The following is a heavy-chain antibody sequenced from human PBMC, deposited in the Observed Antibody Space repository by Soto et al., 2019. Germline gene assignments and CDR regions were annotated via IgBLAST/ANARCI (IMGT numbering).Heavy chain of an antibody. CDR2: MSFDGSNK. D-gene: IGHD2-2*02. V-gene: IGHV3-30*18. Sequence: PGGSLRLSCAASGFTFSSYAMHWVRQAPGKGLEWVAVMSFDGSNKYYADSVKGRFTISRDNSKNTLDLQMNSLRAEDTAVYYCAKGSVVVPPALQWAKPPTYYYYYGMDVWGQGTTVTVSS. CDR3: AKGSVVVPPALQWAKPPTYYYYYGMDV. CDR1: GFTFSSYA. J-gene: IGHJ6*02.